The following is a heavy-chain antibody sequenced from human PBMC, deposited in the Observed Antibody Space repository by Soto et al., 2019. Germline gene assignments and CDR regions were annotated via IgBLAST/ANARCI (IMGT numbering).Heavy chain of an antibody. CDR1: GFTFSSYE. CDR2: ISSSGSTI. D-gene: IGHD6-13*01. J-gene: IGHJ6*02. Sequence: GGSLRLSCAASGFTFSSYEMNWVRQAPGKGLEWVSYISSSGSTIYYADSVKGRFTISRDNAKNSLYLQMNSLRAEDTAVYYCARCKWYSSSWHQAAYYYGMDVWGQGTTVTVSS. V-gene: IGHV3-48*03. CDR3: ARCKWYSSSWHQAAYYYGMDV.